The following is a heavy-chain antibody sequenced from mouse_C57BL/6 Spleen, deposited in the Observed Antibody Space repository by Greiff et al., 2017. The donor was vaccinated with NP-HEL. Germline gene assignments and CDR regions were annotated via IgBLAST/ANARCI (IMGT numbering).Heavy chain of an antibody. CDR3: ARELRWYFDV. CDR1: GYAFTNYL. D-gene: IGHD1-1*01. V-gene: IGHV1-54*01. J-gene: IGHJ1*03. Sequence: VQLQQSGAELVRPGTSVKVSCKASGYAFTNYLIEWVKQRPGQGLEWIGVINPGSGGTNYNEKFKGKATLTADKSSRTAYMQLSSLTSEDSAVYFCARELRWYFDVWGTGTTVTVSS. CDR2: INPGSGGT.